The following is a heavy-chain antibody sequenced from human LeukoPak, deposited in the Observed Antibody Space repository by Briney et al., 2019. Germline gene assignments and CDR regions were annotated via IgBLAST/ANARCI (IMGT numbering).Heavy chain of an antibody. Sequence: ASVKVSCKASGYTFTSYDINWVRQAPGQGLEWMGWMNPNSGNTGYAQKFQGRVTMTRNTSISTAYMELSSLRSEDTAVYYCARGISAGNYYYGMDVWGQGTTVTVSS. V-gene: IGHV1-8*01. J-gene: IGHJ6*02. CDR2: MNPNSGNT. CDR3: ARGISAGNYYYGMDV. CDR1: GYTFTSYD. D-gene: IGHD2-21*01.